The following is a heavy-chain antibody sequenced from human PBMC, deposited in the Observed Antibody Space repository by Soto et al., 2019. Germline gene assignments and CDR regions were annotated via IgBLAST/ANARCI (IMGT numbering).Heavy chain of an antibody. D-gene: IGHD4-4*01. CDR3: ARDRVTPLSNYYMDV. V-gene: IGHV1-18*01. CDR2: ISAYNGNT. Sequence: ASVKVSCKASGYTFTSYGISWVRQAPGQGLEWMGWISAYNGNTNYAQKLQGRVTITTDTSTSTAYMELRSLRSDDTAVYYCARDRVTPLSNYYMDVWGKGTTVTVSS. J-gene: IGHJ6*03. CDR1: GYTFTSYG.